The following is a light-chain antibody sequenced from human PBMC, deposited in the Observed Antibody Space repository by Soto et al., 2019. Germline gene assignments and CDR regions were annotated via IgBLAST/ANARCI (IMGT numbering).Light chain of an antibody. J-gene: IGKJ4*01. V-gene: IGKV1-5*03. CDR1: QSISSY. Sequence: DIQMTQSPSSLSASVGDRVTITCRASQSISSYLNWYQQKPGKAPKLLIYKASSLESGVSSRFSGSGSGTEFTLTISSLQPDDLATYYCQQYSSTSLLTFGGGTKVEIK. CDR3: QQYSSTSLLT. CDR2: KAS.